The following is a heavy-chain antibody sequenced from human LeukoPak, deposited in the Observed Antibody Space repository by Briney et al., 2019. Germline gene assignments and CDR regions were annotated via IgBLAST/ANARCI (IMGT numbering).Heavy chain of an antibody. CDR3: ARLGPSYYDSSAYFDY. CDR1: GDSISGFY. V-gene: IGHV4-59*01. J-gene: IGHJ4*02. CDR2: IYYSGSP. Sequence: SETLSLTCTVSGDSISGFYWSWVRQPPGKGLEWIGYIYYSGSPNYNPSLNSRVTMSVDSSKNQFSLRLSSVTAADTAVYYCARLGPSYYDSSAYFDYWGQGTLVTVSS. D-gene: IGHD3-22*01.